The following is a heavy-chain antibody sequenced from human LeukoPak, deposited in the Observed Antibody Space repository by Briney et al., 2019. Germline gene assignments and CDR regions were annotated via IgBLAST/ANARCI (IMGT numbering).Heavy chain of an antibody. J-gene: IGHJ4*02. CDR3: ARGPVLQYFDWLFDY. V-gene: IGHV3-74*01. D-gene: IGHD3-9*01. CDR2: INNDGSST. CDR1: GFTFSIYW. Sequence: PGGSLRLSCAASGFTFSIYWMHWVRQAPGKGLVWVSHINNDGSSTTYADSVKGRFTISRDNAKNTLFLQMNSLRADDTAVYYRARGPVLQYFDWLFDYWGQGTLVTVSS.